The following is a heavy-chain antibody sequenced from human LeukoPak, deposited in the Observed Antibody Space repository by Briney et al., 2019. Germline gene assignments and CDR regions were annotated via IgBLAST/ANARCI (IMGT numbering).Heavy chain of an antibody. V-gene: IGHV4-61*09. CDR2: IYTSGST. J-gene: IGHJ4*02. D-gene: IGHD6-19*01. CDR1: GGSISSGSYY. Sequence: SETLSLTCTVSGGSISSGSYYWSWIRQPAGKGLEWIGHIYTSGSTSYNPSLQSRVTISVDTSNHEFSLKLTSVTAADTAVYYCARAGGSVGWYGAIDSWGQGTLVTVSS. CDR3: ARAGGSVGWYGAIDS.